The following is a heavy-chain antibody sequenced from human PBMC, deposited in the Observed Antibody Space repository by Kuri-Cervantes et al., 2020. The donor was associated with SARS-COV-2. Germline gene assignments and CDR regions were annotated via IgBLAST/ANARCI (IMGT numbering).Heavy chain of an antibody. J-gene: IGHJ3*02. V-gene: IGHV4-59*01. D-gene: IGHD3-3*01. CDR2: IYYSGST. Sequence: SETLSLTCTVSGGSISSYYWSWIRQPPGKGLECIGYIYYSGSTNYNPSLKSRVTISVDTSKNQFSLKLSSVTAADTAVYYCARVRIFGVPGFAFDICGQGTMVTVSS. CDR3: ARVRIFGVPGFAFDI. CDR1: GGSISSYY.